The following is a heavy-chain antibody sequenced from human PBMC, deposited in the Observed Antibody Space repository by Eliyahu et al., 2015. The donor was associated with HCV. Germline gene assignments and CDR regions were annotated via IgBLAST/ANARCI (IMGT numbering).Heavy chain of an antibody. Sequence: QVQLVQSGAELKKPGASVKVSCQAAGYTFTNYVILCLPQAPRHSLEWVGWIHAGNGNTKYSQKFQGRVTITRGTSASTAYMELSSLRSEDTAVYYCARGAKYYYNSSGHYYFDNWGQGTLVTVSS. CDR1: GYTFTNYV. V-gene: IGHV1-3*01. D-gene: IGHD3-22*01. CDR2: IHAGNGNT. CDR3: ARGAKYYYNSSGHYYFDN. J-gene: IGHJ4*02.